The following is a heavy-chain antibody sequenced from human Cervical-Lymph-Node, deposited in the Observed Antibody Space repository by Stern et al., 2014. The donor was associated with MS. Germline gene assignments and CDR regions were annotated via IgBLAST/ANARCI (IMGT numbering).Heavy chain of an antibody. V-gene: IGHV1-69*01. J-gene: IGHJ5*02. CDR2: LIPIFGTA. CDR3: ARDRSSSWYNWFDP. CDR1: GGTFSSYA. Sequence: QVPLVQSGAEVKKPGSSVKVSCKASGGTFSSYAISWERPAPGQGLEWMGGLIPIFGTANYAQKLQGKVTLTPDGHTRTGYMELSSLRSEDTAVYYCARDRSSSWYNWFDPWGQGTLVTVSS. D-gene: IGHD6-13*01.